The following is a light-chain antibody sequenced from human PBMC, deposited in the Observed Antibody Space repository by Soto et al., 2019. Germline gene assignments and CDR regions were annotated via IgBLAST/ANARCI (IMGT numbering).Light chain of an antibody. CDR3: QKYNSALLT. J-gene: IGKJ4*01. V-gene: IGKV1-27*01. Sequence: DIQMTQSPSPLSASVGDRVTITCRASQGIGTYLAWYQQKPGKVPKLLIYAASTLQSGVPSRFSGSGSGTDFTLTISSLQPEDVATYYCQKYNSALLTFGGGTKVAIK. CDR2: AAS. CDR1: QGIGTY.